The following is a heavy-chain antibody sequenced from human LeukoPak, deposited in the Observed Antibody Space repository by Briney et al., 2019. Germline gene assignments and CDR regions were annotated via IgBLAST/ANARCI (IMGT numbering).Heavy chain of an antibody. Sequence: EASVKVSCKASGYTFTGYYMHWVRQAPGQGLEWMGWINPNSGGTNYAQKFQGRVTMTRDTSISTAYMELSRLRSDDTAVYYCARDMFAGITMIVVGAPDDAFDIWGQGTMVTVSS. D-gene: IGHD3-22*01. CDR3: ARDMFAGITMIVVGAPDDAFDI. V-gene: IGHV1-2*02. CDR2: INPNSGGT. J-gene: IGHJ3*02. CDR1: GYTFTGYY.